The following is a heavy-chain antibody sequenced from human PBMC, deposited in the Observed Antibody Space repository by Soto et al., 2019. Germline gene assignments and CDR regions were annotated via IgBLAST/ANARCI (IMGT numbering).Heavy chain of an antibody. D-gene: IGHD3-22*01. CDR3: ARATYYYDSSVNSDRVLDY. V-gene: IGHV4-31*03. CDR1: GGSISSGGYY. CDR2: IYYSGNT. J-gene: IGHJ4*02. Sequence: QVQLQESGPGLVKPSQTLSLTCTVSGGSISSGGYYWSWIRQHPGKGLEWIGYIYYSGNTYYNPSLKSRVTISEHTSKNQFSLKLSSVTAADTAVYYCARATYYYDSSVNSDRVLDYWGQGTLVTVSS.